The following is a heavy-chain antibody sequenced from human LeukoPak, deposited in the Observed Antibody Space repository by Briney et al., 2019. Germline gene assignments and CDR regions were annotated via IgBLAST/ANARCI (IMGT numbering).Heavy chain of an antibody. CDR2: IYTSGST. J-gene: IGHJ5*02. CDR3: ARDIAAAGKRGSRGNWFDP. Sequence: SETLSLTCTVSGGSISSYYWSRIRQPAGKGLEWIGRIYTSGSTNYNPSLKSRVTMSVDTSKNQFFLKLSSVTAADTAVYYCARDIAAAGKRGSRGNWFDPWGQGTLVTVSS. D-gene: IGHD6-13*01. V-gene: IGHV4-4*07. CDR1: GGSISSYY.